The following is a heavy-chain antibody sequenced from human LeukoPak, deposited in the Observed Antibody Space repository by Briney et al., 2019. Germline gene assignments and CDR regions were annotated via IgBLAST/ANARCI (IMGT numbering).Heavy chain of an antibody. CDR2: ISGSGGST. Sequence: GGSLRLSCAASGFTFNSYAMSWVRQAPGKGLEWVSAISGSGGSTYYADSVKGRFTISRDNSKNTLYLQMNSLRAEDTAVYYCAKDSRPLWFGELYSDYFDYWGQGTLVTVSS. D-gene: IGHD3-10*01. V-gene: IGHV3-23*01. J-gene: IGHJ4*02. CDR3: AKDSRPLWFGELYSDYFDY. CDR1: GFTFNSYA.